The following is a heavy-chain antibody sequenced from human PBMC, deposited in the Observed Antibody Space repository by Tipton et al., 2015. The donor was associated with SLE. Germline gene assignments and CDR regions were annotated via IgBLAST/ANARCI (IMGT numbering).Heavy chain of an antibody. CDR3: ARDLRGYDSSGYEDY. J-gene: IGHJ4*02. V-gene: IGHV1-2*06. Sequence: QLVQSGAEVTEPGASVKVSCKASGYTFTGYYMHWVRQAPGQGLEWMGRINPNSGGTNYAQKFQGRVTMTRDTSISTAYMELSRLRSDDTAVYYCARDLRGYDSSGYEDYWGQGTLVTVSS. D-gene: IGHD3-22*01. CDR1: GYTFTGYY. CDR2: INPNSGGT.